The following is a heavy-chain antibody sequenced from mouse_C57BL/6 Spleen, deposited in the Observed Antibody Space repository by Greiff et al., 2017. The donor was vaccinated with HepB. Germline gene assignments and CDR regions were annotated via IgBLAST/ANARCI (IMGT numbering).Heavy chain of an antibody. CDR2: IDPETGGT. D-gene: IGHD3-2*02. V-gene: IGHV1-15*01. CDR1: GYTFTDYE. J-gene: IGHJ3*01. Sequence: QVQLQQSGAELVRPGASVTLSCKASGYTFTDYEMHWVKQTPVHGLEWIGAIDPETGGTAYNQKFKGKAILTADKSSSTAYMELRSLTSEDSAVYYCTRGKLSSGSRTWFAYWGQGTLVTVSA. CDR3: TRGKLSSGSRTWFAY.